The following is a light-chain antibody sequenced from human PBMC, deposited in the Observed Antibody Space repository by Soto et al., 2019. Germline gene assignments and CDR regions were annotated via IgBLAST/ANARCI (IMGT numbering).Light chain of an antibody. J-gene: IGKJ1*01. CDR3: QQSYRAPWT. V-gene: IGKV1-39*01. Sequence: DIQMTQSPSSLSASGGDRVTITCRASQSISTYLNGYQCKPGKAPKVVIYAASSLASGVPSRFRGSGSGTEFTLTISSLQAEDFATYYCQQSYRAPWTFGQGTKVDVK. CDR2: AAS. CDR1: QSISTY.